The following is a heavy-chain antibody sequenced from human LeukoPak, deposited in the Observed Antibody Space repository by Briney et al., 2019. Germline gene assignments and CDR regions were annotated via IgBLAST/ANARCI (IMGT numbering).Heavy chain of an antibody. V-gene: IGHV4-30-2*01. J-gene: IGHJ4*02. Sequence: PSQTLSLTCTVSGGSISSGGYYWSWIRQPPGKGLEWIGYIYHSGSTYYNPSLKSRLTISLDTSKNQFSLKLSSVTAADTALYYCAREARHGFDYWGQGTLVTVSS. CDR3: AREARHGFDY. CDR1: GGSISSGGYY. CDR2: IYHSGST.